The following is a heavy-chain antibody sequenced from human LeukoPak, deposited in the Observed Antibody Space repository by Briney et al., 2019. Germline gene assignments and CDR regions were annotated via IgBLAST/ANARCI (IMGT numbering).Heavy chain of an antibody. D-gene: IGHD6-13*01. CDR2: IYPGGSDT. J-gene: IGHJ4*02. Sequence: GGSLKIFCWGCGYSFTSYWIGWVRQMPGEGVGVVVIIYPGGSDTRYGPSFQGQVSISADKSISTPYLQWSSLKAADTAMYYCARHCSSWQTVEYDFWGQGTLVIVSS. CDR1: GYSFTSYW. V-gene: IGHV5-51*01. CDR3: ARHCSSWQTVEYDF.